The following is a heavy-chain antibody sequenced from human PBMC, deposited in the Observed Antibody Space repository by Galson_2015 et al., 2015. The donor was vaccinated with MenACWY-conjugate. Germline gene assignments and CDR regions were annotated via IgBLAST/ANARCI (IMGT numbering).Heavy chain of an antibody. V-gene: IGHV3-15*01. Sequence: SLRLSCAASGFTFSNAWMSWVRQAPGKGLEWVGRIKSKTDGGTTDYAAPVKGRFTISRDDSKNTLYLQMNSLKTEDTAVYYCTTALGVAAHGSWGQGTLVTVSS. D-gene: IGHD6-13*01. CDR3: TTALGVAAHGS. CDR2: IKSKTDGGTT. J-gene: IGHJ5*02. CDR1: GFTFSNAW.